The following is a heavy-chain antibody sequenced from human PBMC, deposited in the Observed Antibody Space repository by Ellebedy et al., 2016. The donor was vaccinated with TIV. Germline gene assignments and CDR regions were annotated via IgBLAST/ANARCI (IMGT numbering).Heavy chain of an antibody. V-gene: IGHV4-30-4*01. CDR3: ARAGGSYYYDSSGLSRPGARLWFDP. CDR1: GGSISSGDDY. Sequence: MPSETLSLTCTVSGGSISSGDDYWSWIRQPPEKGLEWIGYIHYSGNTYYNPSLKGRATISVDTSRNQFSLRLNSVTAADTAVYYCARAGGSYYYDSSGLSRPGARLWFDPWGHGTLVTVSS. CDR2: IHYSGNT. J-gene: IGHJ5*02. D-gene: IGHD3-22*01.